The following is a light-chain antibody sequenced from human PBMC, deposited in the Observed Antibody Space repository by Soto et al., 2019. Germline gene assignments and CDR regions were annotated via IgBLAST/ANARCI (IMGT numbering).Light chain of an antibody. Sequence: EIVLTQSPATLSLSPGERATLSCRASQSVSSYLAWYQQKPGQALRLLIYDASNRATGIPARFSGSGSVTDFTLTISSLEPEDFAVYYCQQRSNWPPFTFGGGTKVEIK. CDR2: DAS. CDR3: QQRSNWPPFT. J-gene: IGKJ4*01. V-gene: IGKV3-11*01. CDR1: QSVSSY.